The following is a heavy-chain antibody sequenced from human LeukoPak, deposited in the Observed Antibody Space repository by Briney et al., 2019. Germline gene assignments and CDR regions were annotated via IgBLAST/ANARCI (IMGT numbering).Heavy chain of an antibody. D-gene: IGHD1-26*01. V-gene: IGHV3-23*01. CDR3: ARGGSYLYYYYGMDV. CDR1: GFTFSSYA. CDR2: ISGSGGST. J-gene: IGHJ6*02. Sequence: GGSLRLSCAASGFTFSSYAMSWVRQAPGKGLEWVSAISGSGGSTYYADSVKGRFTISRDNSKNTLYLQMNSLRAEDTAVYYCARGGSYLYYYYGMDVWGQGTTVTVSS.